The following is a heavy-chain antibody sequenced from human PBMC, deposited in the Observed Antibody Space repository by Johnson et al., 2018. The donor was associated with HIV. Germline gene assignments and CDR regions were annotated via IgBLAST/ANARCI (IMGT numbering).Heavy chain of an antibody. J-gene: IGHJ3*02. V-gene: IGHV3-7*01. CDR1: GFTFSDYY. D-gene: IGHD6-19*01. CDR3: AKLGLLAVADDAFDI. CDR2: IKQDGREK. Sequence: MQLVESGGGLVKPGGSLRLSCAASGFTFSDYYMSWIRQAPGKGLEWVANIKQDGREKYYVDSVKGRFTISRDNAKNSLYLQMNSLRAEDTAVYYCAKLGLLAVADDAFDIWGQGTMVTVSS.